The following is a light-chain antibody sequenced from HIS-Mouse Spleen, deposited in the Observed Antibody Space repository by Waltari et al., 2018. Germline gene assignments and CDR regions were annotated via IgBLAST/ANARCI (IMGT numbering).Light chain of an antibody. Sequence: QSALTQPPSVSGSPGQSVTISCTGTSSDVGSYNRVSWYQQPPGPAPKLIIYEVSNRPSGVPGRFSGSKSGNTASLTISGLQAEDEADYYCSSYTSSSTVFGTGTKVTVL. CDR1: SSDVGSYNR. CDR2: EVS. CDR3: SSYTSSSTV. V-gene: IGLV2-18*02. J-gene: IGLJ1*01.